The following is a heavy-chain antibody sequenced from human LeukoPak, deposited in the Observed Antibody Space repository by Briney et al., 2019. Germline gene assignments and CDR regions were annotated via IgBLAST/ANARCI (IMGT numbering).Heavy chain of an antibody. J-gene: IGHJ4*02. V-gene: IGHV3-48*04. CDR1: GFTFSSYS. CDR3: ARNLPKAVWGSYLIDY. D-gene: IGHD3-16*02. CDR2: ISSTSRTI. Sequence: GGSLRLSCAASGFTFSSYSMNWVRQAPGKGLEWVSYISSTSRTIYYADSVKGRFTISRDNAKNSLYLQMNSLRAEDTAVYYCARNLPKAVWGSYLIDYWGQGTLVTVSS.